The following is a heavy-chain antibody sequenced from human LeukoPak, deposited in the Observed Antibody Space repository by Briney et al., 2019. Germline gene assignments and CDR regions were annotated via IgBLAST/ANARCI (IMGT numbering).Heavy chain of an antibody. V-gene: IGHV3-21*01. CDR3: ATWVNFDY. Sequence: PGGSLRLSCAASGFTFSSYAMSWVRQAPGKGLEWVSSISSSSSYIYYADSVKGRFTISRDNAKNSLYLQMNSLRAEDTAVYYWATWVNFDYWGQGTLVTVSS. D-gene: IGHD3-16*01. J-gene: IGHJ4*02. CDR2: ISSSSSYI. CDR1: GFTFSSYA.